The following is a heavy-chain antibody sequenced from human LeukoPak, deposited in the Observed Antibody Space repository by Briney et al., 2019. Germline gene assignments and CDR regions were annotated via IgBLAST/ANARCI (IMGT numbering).Heavy chain of an antibody. J-gene: IGHJ4*02. V-gene: IGHV3-21*05. D-gene: IGHD2-15*01. CDR2: ISHRVSDV. CDR3: ARDSAVVAATDY. Sequence: GGSLRLSCAASGFTFSSYAMSWVRQAPGKGLEWVSYISHRVSDVQYADSVKGRFTISRDNAKNTLYLQMNSLRAEDTAVYYCARDSAVVAATDYWGQGTLVTVSS. CDR1: GFTFSSYA.